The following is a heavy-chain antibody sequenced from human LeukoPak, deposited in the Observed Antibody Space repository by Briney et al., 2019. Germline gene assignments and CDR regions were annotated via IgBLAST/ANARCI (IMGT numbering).Heavy chain of an antibody. CDR3: ARGPTYYYDSSGYP. CDR1: GGSISSSSYY. D-gene: IGHD3-22*01. J-gene: IGHJ5*02. CDR2: INHSGST. V-gene: IGHV4-39*07. Sequence: SETLSLTCTVSGGSISSSSYYWGWIRQPPGKGLEWIGEINHSGSTNYNPSLKSRVTISVDTSKNQFSLKLSSVTAADTAVYYCARGPTYYYDSSGYPWGQGTLVTVSS.